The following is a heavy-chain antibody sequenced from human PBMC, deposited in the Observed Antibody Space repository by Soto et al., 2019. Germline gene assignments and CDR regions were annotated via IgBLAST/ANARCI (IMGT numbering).Heavy chain of an antibody. J-gene: IGHJ4*02. D-gene: IGHD2-2*01. CDR1: GGSISSGDYY. V-gene: IGHV4-31*03. CDR3: ARTKTSSTSFHVDY. Sequence: SETLSLSCTVSGGSISSGDYYWTWIRQHPGKGLEWIGYIYYSGSTKHNPSLKSRITISVDTSKNQFSLKLNSVTAADTAVYYCARTKTSSTSFHVDYWGQGTQVTGSS. CDR2: IYYSGST.